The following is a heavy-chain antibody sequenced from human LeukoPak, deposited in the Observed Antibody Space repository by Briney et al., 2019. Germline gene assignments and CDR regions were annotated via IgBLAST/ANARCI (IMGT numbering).Heavy chain of an antibody. Sequence: SETLSLTCAVSGYSISSGYYWGWIRQPPGKGLEWIGSIYHSGSTYYNPSLKSRVTISVDTSNNQFSLKLSSVTAADTALYYCARRSGGYYSSLDYWGQGTLVTVSS. CDR2: IYHSGST. D-gene: IGHD3-22*01. V-gene: IGHV4-38-2*01. CDR3: ARRSGGYYSSLDY. J-gene: IGHJ4*02. CDR1: GYSISSGYY.